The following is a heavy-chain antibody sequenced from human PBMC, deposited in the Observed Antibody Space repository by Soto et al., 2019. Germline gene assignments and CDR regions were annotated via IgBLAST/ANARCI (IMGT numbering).Heavy chain of an antibody. CDR1: GYTSTSYD. J-gene: IGHJ3*02. CDR3: ARVPGNYCSSTSCYKTVAFVI. CDR2: MNPNSGNT. D-gene: IGHD2-2*02. V-gene: IGHV1-8*01. Sequence: GASVKVSCKASGYTSTSYDINWVRQATGQGLEWMGWMNPNSGNTGYAQKFQGRVTMTRNTSISTAYMELSSLRSEDTAVYYCARVPGNYCSSTSCYKTVAFVIWGQGTMVTVSS.